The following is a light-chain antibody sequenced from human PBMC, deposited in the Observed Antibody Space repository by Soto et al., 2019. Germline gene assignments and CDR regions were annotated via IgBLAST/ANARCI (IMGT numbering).Light chain of an antibody. Sequence: QSVLTQPPSVSAAPGQKVTISCSGRSSNIGKNYVSWYQQLPGTAPKLLIYDNNNRPSGIPDRFSGSKSGTSATLVITGLQTGDGADYYCSTWDRSLSSGVFGGRTKLTVL. V-gene: IGLV1-51*01. CDR2: DNN. CDR1: SSNIGKNY. CDR3: STWDRSLSSGV. J-gene: IGLJ2*01.